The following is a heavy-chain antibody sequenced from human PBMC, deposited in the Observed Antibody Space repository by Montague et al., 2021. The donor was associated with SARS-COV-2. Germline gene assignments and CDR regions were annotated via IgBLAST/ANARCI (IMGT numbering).Heavy chain of an antibody. CDR2: IYDSGST. D-gene: IGHD5-12*01. CDR1: GGSISSSNYY. V-gene: IGHV4-39*02. CDR3: ARRGRKLLPVATTIGGFDI. J-gene: IGHJ3*02. Sequence: SETLSLTCTVSGGSISSSNYYWDWIRQPPGKGLEWIGSIYDSGSTYYNPSLKSRVTISVDTSKNHFSLKLSPVTAVDTAVYYCARRGRKLLPVATTIGGFDIWGQGTMVTVSS.